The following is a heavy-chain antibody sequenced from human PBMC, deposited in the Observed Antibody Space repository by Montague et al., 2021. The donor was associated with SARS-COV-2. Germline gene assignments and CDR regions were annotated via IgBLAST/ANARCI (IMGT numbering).Heavy chain of an antibody. CDR2: IYTSGST. V-gene: IGHV4-61*02. Sequence: TLSLTCTVSGGSISSGSYYWSWIRQPAGKGLEWIGRIYTSGSTNYNPSLKSRVAISVDTSKNQFSLKLSSVTAADTAVYYCAREYSNAYYYYYYMDVWGKGTTVIVSS. D-gene: IGHD2-15*01. CDR3: AREYSNAYYYYYYMDV. J-gene: IGHJ6*03. CDR1: GGSISSGSYY.